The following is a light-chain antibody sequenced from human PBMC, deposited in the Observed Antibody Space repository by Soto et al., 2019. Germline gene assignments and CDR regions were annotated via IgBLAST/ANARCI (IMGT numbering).Light chain of an antibody. V-gene: IGKV3-20*01. CDR1: QSVSSGF. J-gene: IGKJ4*01. CDR2: AAS. Sequence: IVLTQSPGTLSLSPGERATLSCRTSQSVSSGFLVWYQQKPGQAPRLLIYAASNRATGIPDRFSGGGSGTHFTLTISRLEPEDFAVYYCQHFDSSSLTFGGGTKVEIK. CDR3: QHFDSSSLT.